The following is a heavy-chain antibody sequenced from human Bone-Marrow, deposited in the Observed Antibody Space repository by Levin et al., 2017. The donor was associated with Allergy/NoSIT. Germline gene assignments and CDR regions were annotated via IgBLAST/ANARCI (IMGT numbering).Heavy chain of an antibody. Sequence: SQTLSLTCSVSGGSLSTYHWSWVRQPPEKGLEWIGYINHIRNINYNPSLDSRVTISIDTSKNQFSLRLTSVTAADTAVDYGARLKQQLAIKDDWRYYFDYWGQGALITVSS. CDR3: ARLKQQLAIKDDWRYYFDY. D-gene: IGHD6-13*01. J-gene: IGHJ4*02. CDR1: GGSLSTYH. V-gene: IGHV4-59*08. CDR2: INHIRNI.